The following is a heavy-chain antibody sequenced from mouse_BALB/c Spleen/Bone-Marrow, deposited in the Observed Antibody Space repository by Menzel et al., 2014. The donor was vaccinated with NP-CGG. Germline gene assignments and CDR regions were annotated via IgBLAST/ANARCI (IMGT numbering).Heavy chain of an antibody. Sequence: VQLQQSGAELARPGASVKLSCKASGYTFTSYWMQWLKQRPGQGLEWIGAIYPGDGDTRYTQKFKGKATLTADKSSSIAYMQLSSLASEDSAVYYCARGHYDGPLYYWGQGTSVTASS. V-gene: IGHV1-87*01. D-gene: IGHD1-2*01. CDR1: GYTFTSYW. J-gene: IGHJ4*01. CDR2: IYPGDGDT. CDR3: ARGHYDGPLYY.